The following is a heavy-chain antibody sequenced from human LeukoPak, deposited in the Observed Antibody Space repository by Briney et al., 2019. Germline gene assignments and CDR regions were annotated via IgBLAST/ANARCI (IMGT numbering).Heavy chain of an antibody. V-gene: IGHV3-7*01. J-gene: IGHJ4*02. CDR3: ARDKPSGSYYGSLFDY. D-gene: IGHD1-26*01. CDR1: GFTFSSYW. CDR2: IKHDESEK. Sequence: PGGSLRLSCEASGFTFSSYWMSWVRQAPGKGLEWVANIKHDESEKDYVDSVKGRFAISRDNAKNSLYLQMNSLRAEDTAMYYCARDKPSGSYYGSLFDYWGQGTLVTVSS.